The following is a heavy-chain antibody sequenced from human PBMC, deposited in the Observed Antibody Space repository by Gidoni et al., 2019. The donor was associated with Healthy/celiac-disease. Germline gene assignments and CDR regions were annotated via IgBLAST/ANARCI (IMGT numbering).Heavy chain of an antibody. J-gene: IGHJ4*02. CDR3: ARGLTSFDY. Sequence: QVQLVESGGGVVQPGRSLRLSWAASGFTLSGYAMHWVRQAPGKGLELVTFISYDGSNKYYADSVKGRFTISRDNSKNTLYLQMNSLRAEDTAVYYCARGLTSFDYWGQGTLVTVSS. V-gene: IGHV3-30-3*01. CDR2: ISYDGSNK. D-gene: IGHD2-2*01. CDR1: GFTLSGYA.